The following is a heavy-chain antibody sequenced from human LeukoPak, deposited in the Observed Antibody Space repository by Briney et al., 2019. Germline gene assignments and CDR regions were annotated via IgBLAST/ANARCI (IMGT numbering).Heavy chain of an antibody. V-gene: IGHV3-74*01. J-gene: IGHJ3*02. Sequence: PGGSLRLSCAASGFTFSSYSMNWVRQAPGKGLVWVSRINSDGSSTSYADSVKGRFTISRDNAKNTLYLQMNSLRAEDTAVYYCARKGVGSAFDIWGQGTMVTVSS. CDR1: GFTFSSYS. D-gene: IGHD2-8*01. CDR3: ARKGVGSAFDI. CDR2: INSDGSST.